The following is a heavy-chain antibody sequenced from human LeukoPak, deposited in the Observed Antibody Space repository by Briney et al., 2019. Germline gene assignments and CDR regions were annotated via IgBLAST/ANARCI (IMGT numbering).Heavy chain of an antibody. V-gene: IGHV3-30-3*01. CDR1: GFTFSSYA. CDR3: ARGIGEQLVFGAFDI. D-gene: IGHD6-6*01. CDR2: ISYDGSNK. J-gene: IGHJ3*02. Sequence: TGGSLRLSCAASGFTFSSYAMHWVRQAPGKGLEWVAVISYDGSNKYYADSVKGRFTISRDNSKNTLYLQMNSLRAEDTAVYYCARGIGEQLVFGAFDIWGQGTMVTVSS.